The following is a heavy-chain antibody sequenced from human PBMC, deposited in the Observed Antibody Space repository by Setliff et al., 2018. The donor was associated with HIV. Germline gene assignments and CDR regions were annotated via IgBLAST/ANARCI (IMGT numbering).Heavy chain of an antibody. Sequence: RASVKVSCKASGYNFTNYGIGWVRQAPGQGLEYLGWIGTYRGNTDYAQSVQGRVTMTRDTSTGTVYMDLRSLRSDDTAMYYCAREKYGGKFDYWGQGTLVTVSS. CDR1: GYNFTNYG. V-gene: IGHV1-18*01. CDR3: AREKYGGKFDY. CDR2: IGTYRGNT. D-gene: IGHD2-8*01. J-gene: IGHJ4*02.